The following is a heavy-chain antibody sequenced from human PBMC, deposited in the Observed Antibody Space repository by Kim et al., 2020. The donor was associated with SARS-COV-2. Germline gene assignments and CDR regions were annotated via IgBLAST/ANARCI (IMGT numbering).Heavy chain of an antibody. D-gene: IGHD3-3*01. V-gene: IGHV3-11*01. CDR2: ISSSGSTV. CDR3: AKDPLCRSFGVPIYYLY. J-gene: IGHJ6*03. CDR1: GFTFSDYY. Sequence: GGSLRLSCTASGFTFSDYYMNWIRQAPGKGLEWLSSISSSGSTVYYADAVKGRFTISRDNSKNSLYLQMSSLRAEDTAVYYCAKDPLCRSFGVPIYYLY.